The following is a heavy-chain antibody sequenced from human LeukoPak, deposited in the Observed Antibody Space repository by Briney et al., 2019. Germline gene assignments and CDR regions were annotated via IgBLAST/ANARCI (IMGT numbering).Heavy chain of an antibody. CDR3: ARGRGTAWYNWKRDNLAYYFDY. D-gene: IGHD1-1*01. J-gene: IGHJ4*02. CDR2: MNPNSGNT. CDR1: AYTFTSYD. V-gene: IGHV1-8*01. Sequence: ASVKVSCKASAYTFTSYDINWVRQATGQGLEWMGWMNPNSGNTGYAQKFQGRVTMTRNTSISTAYMELSSLRSEDTAVYYCARGRGTAWYNWKRDNLAYYFDYWGQGTLVTVSS.